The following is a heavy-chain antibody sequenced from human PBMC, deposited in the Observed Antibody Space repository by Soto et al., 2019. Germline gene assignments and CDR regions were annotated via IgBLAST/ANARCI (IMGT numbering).Heavy chain of an antibody. CDR1: GGTFSSYT. V-gene: IGHV1-69*02. Sequence: SVKVSCKASGGTFSSYTISWVRQAPGQGLEWMGRIIPILGIANYAQKFQGRVTITADMSTSTAYMELSSLRSEDTAVYYCAADLLERHDYYYGMDVWGQGTTVTVSS. CDR2: IIPILGIA. D-gene: IGHD1-1*01. CDR3: AADLLERHDYYYGMDV. J-gene: IGHJ6*02.